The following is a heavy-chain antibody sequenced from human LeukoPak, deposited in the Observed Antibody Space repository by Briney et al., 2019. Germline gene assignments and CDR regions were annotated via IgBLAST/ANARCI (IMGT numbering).Heavy chain of an antibody. CDR1: GGSISSYY. Sequence: SETLSLTCTVSGGSISSYYWSWIRQPPGKGLEWIGYIYYSGSTNYNPSLKCRVTISVDTSKNQFSLKLSSVTAADTAVYYCARSSGYSPKYYYDSSGYYYWFDPWGQGTLVTVSS. J-gene: IGHJ5*02. CDR3: ARSSGYSPKYYYDSSGYYYWFDP. D-gene: IGHD3-22*01. V-gene: IGHV4-59*01. CDR2: IYYSGST.